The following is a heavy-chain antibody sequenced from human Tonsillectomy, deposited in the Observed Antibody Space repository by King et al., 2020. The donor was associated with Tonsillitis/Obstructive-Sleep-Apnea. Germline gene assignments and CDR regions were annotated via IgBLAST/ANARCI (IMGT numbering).Heavy chain of an antibody. CDR3: ARVIAYFDP. J-gene: IGHJ5*02. V-gene: IGHV3-48*02. CDR1: GFTFSDYS. D-gene: IGHD2/OR15-2a*01. CDR2: ISSTTNVI. Sequence: VQLVESGGGLVQPGGSLRLSCAASGFTFSDYSMNWVRQAPGKGLEWVSYISSTTNVIYYADSVKGRFTISRDNAKNSLCLQMNSLRDEDTAVYYYARVIAYFDPWGQGTLVTVSS.